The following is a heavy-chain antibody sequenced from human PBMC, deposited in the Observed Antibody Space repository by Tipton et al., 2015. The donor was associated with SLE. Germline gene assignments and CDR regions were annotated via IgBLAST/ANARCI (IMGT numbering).Heavy chain of an antibody. CDR1: GFNFSYNY. J-gene: IGHJ1*01. D-gene: IGHD6-19*01. CDR3: ASSGHPPAPFQR. Sequence: SLRLSCAASGFNFSYNYMSWVRQAPGKGLEWVAVIWYDGSNKYYADSVKGRFTISRDNSKNTLYLQMNSLRAEDTAVYYCASSGHPPAPFQRWGQGTLVTVSS. V-gene: IGHV3-33*08. CDR2: IWYDGSNK.